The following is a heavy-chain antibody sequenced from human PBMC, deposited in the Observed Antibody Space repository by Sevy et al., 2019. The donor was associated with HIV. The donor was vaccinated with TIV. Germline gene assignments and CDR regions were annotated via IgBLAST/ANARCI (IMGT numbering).Heavy chain of an antibody. CDR3: AREDITMVRGVIITGFDY. D-gene: IGHD3-10*01. CDR1: GFPVSSNY. V-gene: IGHV3-66*02. Sequence: GGSLRLSCAASGFPVSSNYMSWVRQAPGKGLEWVSVIYSDGSTYHADSVKGRFTISRDNSKNTLYLQMNSLRAEDTAVYYCAREDITMVRGVIITGFDYWGQGTLVTVSS. CDR2: IYSDGST. J-gene: IGHJ4*02.